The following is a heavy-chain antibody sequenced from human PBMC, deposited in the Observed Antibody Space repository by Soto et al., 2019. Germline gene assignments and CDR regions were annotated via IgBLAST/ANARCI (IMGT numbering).Heavy chain of an antibody. J-gene: IGHJ4*02. CDR1: GGTFSTYT. Sequence: QVQLVQSGAEAKKPGSSVKVSCKASGGTFSTYTISWVRQAPGQGLEWMEGIIASFGTADYAQNFQGRVTYSADESTSTAYLELNGLRAEDTAVYYCGGDRGAVWGQGTLVTVSS. V-gene: IGHV1-69*01. CDR2: IIASFGTA. D-gene: IGHD3-10*01. CDR3: GGDRGAV.